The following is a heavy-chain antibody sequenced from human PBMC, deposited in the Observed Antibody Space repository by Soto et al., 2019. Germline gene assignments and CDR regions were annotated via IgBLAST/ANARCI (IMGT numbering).Heavy chain of an antibody. Sequence: SETLSLTCTFSGCSISSSSYYWGWIRQPPGKGLEWIGSIYYSGSTYYNPSLKSRVTISVDTSKNQFSLKLSSVTAADTAVYYCAGPTAAGTDNYYYYYGMDVWGQGTTVTV. CDR1: GCSISSSSYY. CDR2: IYYSGST. D-gene: IGHD6-13*01. V-gene: IGHV4-39*01. CDR3: AGPTAAGTDNYYYYYGMDV. J-gene: IGHJ6*02.